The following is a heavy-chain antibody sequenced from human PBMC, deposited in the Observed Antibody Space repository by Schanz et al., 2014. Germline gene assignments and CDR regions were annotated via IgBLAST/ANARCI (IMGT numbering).Heavy chain of an antibody. CDR1: GYTFTSYG. V-gene: IGHV1-69*04. CDR2: IIPSLGLA. D-gene: IGHD2-21*02. CDR3: ARYRRECGADCYSVEVFQT. Sequence: QVQLVQSGAEVKKPGASVKVSCKASGYTFTSYGINWVRQAPGQGLEWMGRIIPSLGLAKYEQKFQDKVTITADTSTRTAYMELSGLGSEGTAVYYCARYRRECGADCYSVEVFQTWGQGTLVIVSS. J-gene: IGHJ4*02.